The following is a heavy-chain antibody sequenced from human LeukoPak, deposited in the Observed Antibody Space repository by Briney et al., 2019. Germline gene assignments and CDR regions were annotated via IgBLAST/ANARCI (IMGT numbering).Heavy chain of an antibody. J-gene: IGHJ4*02. Sequence: SETLSLTCAVYGGSFSGYYWGWIRQPPGKGLEWIGEINHSGSTNYNPSLKSRVTISVDTSKNQFSLKLSSVTAADTAVYYCARTKYYYDSSGYRKYFDYWGQGTLVTVSS. CDR3: ARTKYYYDSSGYRKYFDY. CDR1: GGSFSGYY. V-gene: IGHV4-34*01. D-gene: IGHD3-22*01. CDR2: INHSGST.